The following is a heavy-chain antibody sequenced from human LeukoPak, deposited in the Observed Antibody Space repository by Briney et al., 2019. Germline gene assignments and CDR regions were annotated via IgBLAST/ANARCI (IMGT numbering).Heavy chain of an antibody. V-gene: IGHV3-23*01. Sequence: QSGGSLRLSCAASGFTFSSYAMSWVRQAPGKGLEWVSAITATSSSTYDADSVQGRFTISRDNSKNTLFLQMNSLRPEDTAIYYCAKDTVYYDSSSYPYWGQGNLVTVSS. D-gene: IGHD3-22*01. CDR2: ITATSSST. J-gene: IGHJ4*02. CDR1: GFTFSSYA. CDR3: AKDTVYYDSSSYPY.